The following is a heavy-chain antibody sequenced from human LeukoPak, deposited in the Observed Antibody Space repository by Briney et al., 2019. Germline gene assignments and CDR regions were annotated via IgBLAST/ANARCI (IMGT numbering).Heavy chain of an antibody. Sequence: GGSLRLSCEASGSTFESDAMNWVRQAPGKGLEWVSYISSSSSTIYYADSVKGRFTISRDNAKNSLYLQMNSLRDEDTAVYYCARDLPYYYDSSGRRLFDYWGQGTLVTVSS. J-gene: IGHJ4*02. CDR2: ISSSSSTI. V-gene: IGHV3-48*02. CDR3: ARDLPYYYDSSGRRLFDY. D-gene: IGHD3-22*01. CDR1: GSTFESDA.